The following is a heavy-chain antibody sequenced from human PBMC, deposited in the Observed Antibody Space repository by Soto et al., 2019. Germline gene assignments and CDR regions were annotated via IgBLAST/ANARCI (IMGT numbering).Heavy chain of an antibody. V-gene: IGHV4-61*08. CDR2: ISATGTT. J-gene: IGHJ6*02. Sequence: SETLSVTCSVSGGSVGSGGHYWSWIRQPPGKGLEWIAYISATGTTNYTPSLKSRVTISLDMSKNRVSLRMDSVTAADTALSYCARHGIQVSHDVWGQGTTVTVSS. D-gene: IGHD5-18*01. CDR1: GGSVGSGGHY. CDR3: ARHGIQVSHDV.